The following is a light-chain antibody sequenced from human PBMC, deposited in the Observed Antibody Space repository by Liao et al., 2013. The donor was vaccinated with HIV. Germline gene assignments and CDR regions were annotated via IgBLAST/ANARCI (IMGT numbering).Light chain of an antibody. Sequence: SYVLTQPPSVSVAPGKTARITCGGNNIGSKSVHWYQQKPGQAPVLVIYNDSHRPSGIPERFSGSNSGNTATLTISRVEAGDEADYYCQVWDSSSDKVFGGGTKLTVL. V-gene: IGLV3-21*01. CDR2: NDS. CDR1: NIGSKS. J-gene: IGLJ3*02. CDR3: QVWDSSSDKV.